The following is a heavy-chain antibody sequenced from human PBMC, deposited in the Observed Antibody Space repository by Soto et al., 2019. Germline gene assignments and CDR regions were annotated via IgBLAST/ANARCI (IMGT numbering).Heavy chain of an antibody. J-gene: IGHJ3*02. Sequence: PGGSLRLSCAASGFTFDNYGMHWVRQAPGKGLEWVAHISPDGNNAYYADSVKGRFTISRDNARNTVYLQVNSLRPEDTAVYHCVRGPSHGAFDIWGQGTLVTVS. CDR3: VRGPSHGAFDI. V-gene: IGHV3-30*03. CDR2: ISPDGNNA. CDR1: GFTFDNYG.